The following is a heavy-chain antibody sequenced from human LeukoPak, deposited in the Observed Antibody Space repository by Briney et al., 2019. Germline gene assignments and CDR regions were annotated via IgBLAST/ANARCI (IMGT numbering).Heavy chain of an antibody. J-gene: IGHJ4*02. CDR2: IYYSGST. CDR3: ARVTGDSSGYYYFDC. CDR1: GDSNTSGYYY. D-gene: IGHD3-22*01. Sequence: SETLSLTCTVSGDSNTSGYYYWSWIRQPPGKGLEWIAYIYYSGSTYYNPSLKSRVTMSVDASKNQFSLKLSSVTAADTAVYYCARVTGDSSGYYYFDCWGQGTLVTLSS. V-gene: IGHV4-30-4*08.